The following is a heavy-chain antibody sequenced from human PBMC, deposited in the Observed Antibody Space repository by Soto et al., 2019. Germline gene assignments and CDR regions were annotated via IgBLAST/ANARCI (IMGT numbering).Heavy chain of an antibody. Sequence: QLQLQESGPGLVKPSETLSLTCTVSGGSISSSSSSWGWIRQPPGKGLEWLGIISYSGSTYYSPSLKSRVTISVDASKNLFSLKLSSVTAADTAVYYCARTYVTDVVVVPASKDYMDVWGKWTTVTVSS. J-gene: IGHJ6*03. CDR2: ISYSGST. D-gene: IGHD2-2*01. CDR3: ARTYVTDVVVVPASKDYMDV. V-gene: IGHV4-39*01. CDR1: GGSISSSSSS.